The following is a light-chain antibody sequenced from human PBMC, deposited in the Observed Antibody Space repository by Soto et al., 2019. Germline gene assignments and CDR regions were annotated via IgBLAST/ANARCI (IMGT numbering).Light chain of an antibody. Sequence: QSVLTQPPSASGTPGQRVPISCFGSTSNLGSNFIYWYQQLPGAAPKLLISRNNQRPSGVPDRFSGSKSGTSASLAISGLRSEDEAVYHCASWDDSLSGVVFGGGTKVTVL. CDR3: ASWDDSLSGVV. J-gene: IGLJ3*02. CDR2: RNN. CDR1: TSNLGSNF. V-gene: IGLV1-47*01.